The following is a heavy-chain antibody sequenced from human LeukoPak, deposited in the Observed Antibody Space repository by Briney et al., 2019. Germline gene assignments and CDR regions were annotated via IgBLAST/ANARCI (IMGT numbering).Heavy chain of an antibody. D-gene: IGHD3-3*01. V-gene: IGHV3-23*01. CDR3: AKDHGIFGVVPRGYFDY. J-gene: IGHJ4*02. CDR1: GFTFSSYA. CDR2: FSGSGGST. Sequence: PGGSLRLSCAASGFTFSSYAMSWVRQAPGKGLEWVSAFSGSGGSTYYADSVKGRFTISRDNSKNTLYLQMNSLRAEDTAVYYCAKDHGIFGVVPRGYFDYWGQGTLVTVSS.